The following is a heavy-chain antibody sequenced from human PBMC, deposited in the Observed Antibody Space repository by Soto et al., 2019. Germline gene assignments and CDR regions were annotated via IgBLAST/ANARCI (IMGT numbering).Heavy chain of an antibody. V-gene: IGHV3-23*01. CDR3: AKSHVRYYGSGSPWEY. CDR2: ISGSGGST. Sequence: GGSLRLSCAASGFTFSSYAMSWVRQAPGKGLEWVSAISGSGGSTYYADSVKGRFTISRDNSKNTLYLQMNSLRAEDTAVYYCAKSHVRYYGSGSPWEYWGQGTLVTVSS. D-gene: IGHD3-10*01. CDR1: GFTFSSYA. J-gene: IGHJ4*02.